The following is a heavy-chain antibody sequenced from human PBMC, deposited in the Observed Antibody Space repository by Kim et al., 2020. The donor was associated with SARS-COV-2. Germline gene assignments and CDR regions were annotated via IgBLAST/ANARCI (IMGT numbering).Heavy chain of an antibody. V-gene: IGHV3-74*01. D-gene: IGHD3-16*01. CDR2: T. CDR3: ARGASLAYYLAS. J-gene: IGHJ4*02. Sequence: TSSADSLKGRFTLSKDNATNTVYLQMNSLTAEDTALYYCARGASLAYYLASWGQGTLVTVSS.